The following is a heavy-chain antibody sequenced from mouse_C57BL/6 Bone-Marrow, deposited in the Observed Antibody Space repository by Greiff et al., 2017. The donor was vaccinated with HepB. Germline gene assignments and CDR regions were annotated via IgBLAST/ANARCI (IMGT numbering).Heavy chain of an antibody. CDR3: ARGGGSSPYWYFDV. D-gene: IGHD1-1*01. CDR1: GFTFSDYG. J-gene: IGHJ1*03. Sequence: EVMLVESGGGLVQPGGSLKLSCAASGFTFSDYGMAWVRQAPRKGPEWVAFISNLAYSIYYADTVTGRFTISRENAKNTLYLEMSSLRSEDTAMYYCARGGGSSPYWYFDVWGTGTTVTVSS. CDR2: ISNLAYSI. V-gene: IGHV5-15*04.